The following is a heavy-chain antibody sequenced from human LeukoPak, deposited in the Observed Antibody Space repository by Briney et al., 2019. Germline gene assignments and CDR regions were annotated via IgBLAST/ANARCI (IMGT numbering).Heavy chain of an antibody. CDR2: ISVGSRYI. CDR3: AKEVVMIVVDLFDY. Sequence: GGSLRLSCAASGFTFDSCSMNWVRQAPGKGLEWVSSISVGSRYIFYADSVKGRFTISRDNSKNTLYLQMNSLRAEDTAVYYCAKEVVMIVVDLFDYWGQGTLVTVSS. J-gene: IGHJ4*02. CDR1: GFTFDSCS. V-gene: IGHV3-21*04. D-gene: IGHD3-22*01.